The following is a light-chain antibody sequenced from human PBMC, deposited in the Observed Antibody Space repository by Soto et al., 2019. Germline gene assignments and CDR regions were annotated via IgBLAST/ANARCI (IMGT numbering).Light chain of an antibody. Sequence: QSALTQPASVSGSPGQSITISCTGTSSDVGGRNFVSWYQQHPGKAPKVMIYDVSHRPSGASNRFSGAKYGDTSSLTISGLQAEDEADYYCSSYTSSSTIRYVFGTGTKVTVL. V-gene: IGLV2-14*01. J-gene: IGLJ1*01. CDR3: SSYTSSSTIRYV. CDR2: DVS. CDR1: SSDVGGRNF.